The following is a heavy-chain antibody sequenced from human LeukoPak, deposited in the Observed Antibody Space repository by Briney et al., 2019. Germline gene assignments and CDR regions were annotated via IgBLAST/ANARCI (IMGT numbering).Heavy chain of an antibody. CDR1: GFTFSSYS. V-gene: IGHV3-21*01. J-gene: IGHJ4*02. D-gene: IGHD6-19*01. CDR3: ARVTTQWLVSTIDY. CDR2: ISSSSSYI. Sequence: GGSLRLSCAASGFTFSSYSMNWVRQAPGKGLEWVSSISSSSSYIYYADSVKGRFTISRDNAKNSLYLQMNSLRAEDTAVYYCARVTTQWLVSTIDYWGQGTPVTVSS.